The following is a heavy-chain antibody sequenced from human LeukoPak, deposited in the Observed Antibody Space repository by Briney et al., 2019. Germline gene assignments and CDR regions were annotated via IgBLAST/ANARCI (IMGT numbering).Heavy chain of an antibody. CDR3: ARDPSWEILSYFDS. Sequence: GGSLRLSCAASGFTFRNYYMTWIRQAPGKGLEWVSYISASGDTIYYGDSVRGRFTISRDNAKNSLYLDMNTLKAEDTAVYYCARDPSWEILSYFDSCGQGALVTVSS. D-gene: IGHD1-26*01. CDR1: GFTFRNYY. CDR2: ISASGDTI. V-gene: IGHV3-11*04. J-gene: IGHJ4*02.